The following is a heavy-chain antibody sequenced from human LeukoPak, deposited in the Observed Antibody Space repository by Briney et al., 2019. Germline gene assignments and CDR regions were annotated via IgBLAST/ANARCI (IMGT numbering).Heavy chain of an antibody. D-gene: IGHD3-3*01. CDR2: INPNSGFT. Sequence: ASVKVSCKASGYIFNDYYMHWVRQAPGQGLEWMGWINPNSGFTNYAQKFQGRVSMTRDMSISTAYMELSSLRSDDTAVYYCARDKSTTVRFLQYYWGQGTLVTVSS. CDR3: ARDKSTTVRFLQYY. V-gene: IGHV1-2*02. J-gene: IGHJ4*02. CDR1: GYIFNDYY.